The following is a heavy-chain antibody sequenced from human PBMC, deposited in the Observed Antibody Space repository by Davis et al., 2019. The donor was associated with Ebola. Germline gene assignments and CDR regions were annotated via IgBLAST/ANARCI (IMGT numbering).Heavy chain of an antibody. CDR2: INHSGST. CDR3: ARVGYYYNGMDV. J-gene: IGHJ6*02. D-gene: IGHD3-16*01. Sequence: GSLTLPCAVYGGSFSGHYCSWIRQPPGKGLEWIGEINHSGSTNYNPSLKSRVTISVDTSKNQFSLKLSPVTAAATAVYYCARVGYYYNGMDVWGQGTTVTVSS. V-gene: IGHV4-34*01. CDR1: GGSFSGHY.